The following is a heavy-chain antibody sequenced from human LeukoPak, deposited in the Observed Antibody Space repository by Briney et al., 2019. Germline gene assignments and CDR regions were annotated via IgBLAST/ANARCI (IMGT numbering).Heavy chain of an antibody. CDR1: GFAVSSNY. CDR2: IYSGGST. J-gene: IGHJ4*02. D-gene: IGHD6-13*01. CDR3: AKDSSSWYGGGFDY. V-gene: IGHV3-66*01. Sequence: GGSLRLSCAASGFAVSSNYMSWVRQAPGKGLEWVSVIYSGGSTYYADSVKGRFTISRDNSKNTLYLQMNSLRAEDTAVYYCAKDSSSWYGGGFDYWGQGTLVTVSS.